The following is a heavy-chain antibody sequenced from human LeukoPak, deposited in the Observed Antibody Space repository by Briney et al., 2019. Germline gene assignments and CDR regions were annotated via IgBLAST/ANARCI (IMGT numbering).Heavy chain of an antibody. D-gene: IGHD6-19*01. CDR3: ARGDIAVAGTRDY. Sequence: GGSLRLSCAASGFTFDKYGMSWVRQAPGKGLEWVSGIDWNGGSTAYADSVKGRFTISRDNSKNTLYLQMNSLRAEDTAVYYCARGDIAVAGTRDYWGQGTLVTVSS. CDR2: IDWNGGST. V-gene: IGHV3-20*04. J-gene: IGHJ4*02. CDR1: GFTFDKYG.